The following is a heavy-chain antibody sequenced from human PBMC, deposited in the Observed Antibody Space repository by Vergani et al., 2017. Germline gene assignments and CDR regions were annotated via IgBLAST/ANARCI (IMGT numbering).Heavy chain of an antibody. CDR1: GFTFSSYA. CDR3: ARAYSSSXYED. Sequence: EVQLLESGGGLVQPGGSLRVSCAASGFTFSSYAMSWVRQAPGKGLEWVSTISGSGGSTYYADSVKGRFTISRDNSKNTLYLQMNSLRAEDTAVYYCARAYSSSXYEDWGQGTLVTVSS. CDR2: ISGSGGST. D-gene: IGHD6-13*01. J-gene: IGHJ4*02. V-gene: IGHV3-23*01.